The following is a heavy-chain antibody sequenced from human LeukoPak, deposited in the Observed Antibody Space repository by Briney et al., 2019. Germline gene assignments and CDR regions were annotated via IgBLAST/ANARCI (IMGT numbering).Heavy chain of an antibody. D-gene: IGHD6-13*01. CDR3: ARASRRAAAGLGRYFDY. V-gene: IGHV1-8*01. CDR2: MNPNSGNT. Sequence: ASVKVSCKASGYTFTSYDIKWVRQATGQGLEWMGWMNPNSGNTGYAQKFQGRVTMTRNTSISTAYMELSSLRSEDTAVYYCARASRRAAAGLGRYFDYWGQGTLVAVSS. CDR1: GYTFTSYD. J-gene: IGHJ4*02.